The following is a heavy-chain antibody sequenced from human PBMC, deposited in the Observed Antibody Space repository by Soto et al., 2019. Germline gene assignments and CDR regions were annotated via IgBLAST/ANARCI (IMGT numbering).Heavy chain of an antibody. V-gene: IGHV1-8*01. CDR3: ARSGSGWYLY. D-gene: IGHD6-19*01. CDR2: MNPNSGNT. Sequence: SLKVSLKASGYTFTSHHINCVRQAHEQGLEWMRWMNPNSGNTGYAQKFQGRVTMTRNTSISTAYIELSSLRSEDTAVYYCARSGSGWYLYWVQGTLVTVSS. J-gene: IGHJ4*02. CDR1: GYTFTSHH.